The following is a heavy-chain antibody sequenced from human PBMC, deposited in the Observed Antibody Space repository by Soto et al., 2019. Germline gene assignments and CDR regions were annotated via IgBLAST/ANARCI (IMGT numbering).Heavy chain of an antibody. D-gene: IGHD5-18*01. Sequence: ASVKVSCKASGYTFSNYRISWVRQGPGQGLEWMGWISGYNGNTHYEEKVQDRIKMTTDTSTSTTYLELRSLRSDDTAVYFCARDPGFGFGYSYAFAMDVWGQGTTVTAP. J-gene: IGHJ6*02. CDR3: ARDPGFGFGYSYAFAMDV. CDR2: ISGYNGNT. V-gene: IGHV1-18*01. CDR1: GYTFSNYR.